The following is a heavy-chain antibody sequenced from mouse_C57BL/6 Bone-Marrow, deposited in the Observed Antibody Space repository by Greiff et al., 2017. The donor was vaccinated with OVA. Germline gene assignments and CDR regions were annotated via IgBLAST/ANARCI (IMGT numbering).Heavy chain of an antibody. CDR3: ARADGSSDWYFDV. V-gene: IGHV5-4*01. J-gene: IGHJ1*03. CDR1: GFTFSSYA. D-gene: IGHD1-1*01. CDR2: ISDGGSYT. Sequence: VQLKESGGGLVKPGGSLKLSCAASGFTFSSYAMSWVRQTPEKRLEWVATISDGGSYTYYPDNVKGRFTISRDNAKNNLYLQMSHLKSEDTAMYYCARADGSSDWYFDVWGTGTTVTVSS.